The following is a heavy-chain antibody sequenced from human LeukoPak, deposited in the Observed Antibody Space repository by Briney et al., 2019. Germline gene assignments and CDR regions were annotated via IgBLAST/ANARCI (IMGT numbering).Heavy chain of an antibody. V-gene: IGHV3-66*02. CDR3: AREFYDILTGYQDIFDV. CDR2: IYSGAGT. D-gene: IGHD3-9*01. J-gene: IGHJ3*01. Sequence: PGGSLRLSCAASGFNVSRNYMSWVRQAPGKGLQWVSVIYSGAGTYYADSVKGRFTISRDNPKNTLYLQMSSLRAEDTAVYYCAREFYDILTGYQDIFDVWGQGTMGTVSS. CDR1: GFNVSRNY.